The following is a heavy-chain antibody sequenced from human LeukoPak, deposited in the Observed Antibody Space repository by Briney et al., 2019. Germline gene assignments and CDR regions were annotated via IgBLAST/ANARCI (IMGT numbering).Heavy chain of an antibody. V-gene: IGHV4-39*07. Sequence: PGGSLRLSCAASGFTFSSYGMHWVRQPPGKGLEWIASGDYGGGTYYNPSLESRVAISADMSKNQISLKLTSVTGADTAVYYCAGERGEEYSSGWYKTNYFYNWGQGIRVTVSS. CDR1: GFTFSSYG. J-gene: IGHJ4*02. CDR3: AGERGEEYSSGWYKTNYFYN. D-gene: IGHD6-19*01. CDR2: GDYGGGT.